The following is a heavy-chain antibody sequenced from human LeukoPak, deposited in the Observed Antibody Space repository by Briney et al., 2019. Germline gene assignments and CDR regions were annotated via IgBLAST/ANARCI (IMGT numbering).Heavy chain of an antibody. V-gene: IGHV1-2*02. CDR1: GYTLTGYY. CDR3: ARSGYSYGYYYYYYMDV. Sequence: ASVKVSCKASGYTLTGYYMHWVRQAPGQGLEWMGWINPNSGGTNYAQKFQGRVTMTRDTSISTAYMELSRLRSDDTAVYYCARSGYSYGYYYYYYMDVWGKGTTVTISS. D-gene: IGHD5-18*01. J-gene: IGHJ6*03. CDR2: INPNSGGT.